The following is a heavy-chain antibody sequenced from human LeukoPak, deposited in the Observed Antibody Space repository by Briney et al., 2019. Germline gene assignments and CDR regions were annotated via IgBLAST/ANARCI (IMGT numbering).Heavy chain of an antibody. V-gene: IGHV3-23*01. CDR3: TRNPSNGDYVD. J-gene: IGHJ4*02. Sequence: GGSLRLSCAASGFTFSSYAMSWVRQAPGKGLEWVSAISGSGGSTYYADSVKGRFTVSRDNAKNSLYLQMNSLRAEDTAVYYCTRNPSNGDYVDWGQGTLVTVSS. CDR1: GFTFSSYA. D-gene: IGHD4-17*01. CDR2: ISGSGGST.